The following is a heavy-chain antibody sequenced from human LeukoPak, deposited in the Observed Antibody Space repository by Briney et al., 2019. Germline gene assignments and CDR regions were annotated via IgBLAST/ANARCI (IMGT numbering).Heavy chain of an antibody. CDR3: ARDKSSYDVGPLDY. V-gene: IGHV3-48*01. Sequence: GGSLRLSCAASGFTFSSYSMNWVRQAPGKGLEWVSYISSSSSTIYYADSVKGRITISRDNAKNSLYLQMNSLRAEDTAVYYCARDKSSYDVGPLDYWGQGTLVTVSS. J-gene: IGHJ4*02. D-gene: IGHD6-6*01. CDR1: GFTFSSYS. CDR2: ISSSSSTI.